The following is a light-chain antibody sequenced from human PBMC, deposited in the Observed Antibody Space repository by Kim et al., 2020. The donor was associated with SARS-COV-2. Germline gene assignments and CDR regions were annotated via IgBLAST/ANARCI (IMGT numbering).Light chain of an antibody. V-gene: IGKV1-5*03. CDR1: QSISSW. CDR2: KAS. CDR3: QQYNSYWRT. Sequence: DIQMTQSPSTLSASVGDRVTTTCRASQSISSWLAWYQQKPGKAPKLLIYKASNLEIGVPSRFSGSGSGTEFTLTISSLQPDDFVTYYCQQYNSYWRTFGQGTKVDIK. J-gene: IGKJ1*01.